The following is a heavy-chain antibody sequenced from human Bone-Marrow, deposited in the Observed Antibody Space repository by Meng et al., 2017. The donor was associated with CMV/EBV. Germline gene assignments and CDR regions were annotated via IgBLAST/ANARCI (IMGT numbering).Heavy chain of an antibody. V-gene: IGHV1-69*02. CDR1: GGTFSSYT. CDR3: ARALIRGGRAFEYYFDF. J-gene: IGHJ4*02. Sequence: SVKVSCKASGGTFSSYTISWVRQAPGQGLEWMGRIIPILGIANYAQKFQGRVTITADKSTSTAYMELSSLRSDDTAVHYCARALIRGGRAFEYYFDFWGQGSLVTASS. D-gene: IGHD3-10*01. CDR2: IIPILGIA.